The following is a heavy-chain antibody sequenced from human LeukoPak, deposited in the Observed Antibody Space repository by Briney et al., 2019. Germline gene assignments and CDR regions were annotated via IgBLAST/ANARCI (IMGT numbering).Heavy chain of an antibody. D-gene: IGHD2-2*01. Sequence: GGSLRLSCAASGFTFSSYSMNWVRQAPGKGLEWVSSISSSSSDIYYADSVKGRFTISRDNAKNSLSLQMNSLRAEDTAVCYCARGISTYFDYWGQGTLVTVSS. J-gene: IGHJ4*02. CDR2: ISSSSSDI. V-gene: IGHV3-21*01. CDR1: GFTFSSYS. CDR3: ARGISTYFDY.